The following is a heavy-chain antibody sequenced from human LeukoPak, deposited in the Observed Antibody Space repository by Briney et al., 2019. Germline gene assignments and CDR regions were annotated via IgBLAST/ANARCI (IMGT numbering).Heavy chain of an antibody. Sequence: PSETLSLTCTVSGASISSHYWSWIRQTPGKGLEWIGYIYYSGSTNFNPSLKSRVTISVDTSKNQFSLKMSSVTAADTAVYFCARGGPPGYYYDYYMDVWGKGTTVTISS. J-gene: IGHJ6*03. V-gene: IGHV4-59*11. CDR1: GASISSHY. CDR2: IYYSGST. CDR3: ARGGPPGYYYDYYMDV.